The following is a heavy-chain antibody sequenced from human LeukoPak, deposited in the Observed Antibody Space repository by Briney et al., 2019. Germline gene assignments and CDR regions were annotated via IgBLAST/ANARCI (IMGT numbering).Heavy chain of an antibody. Sequence: SETLSLTCTVSGGSISSSSYYWGWIRQPPGKGLEWIGSIYYSGSTYYNPSLKSRVTISVDTSKNQLSLKLSSVTAADTAVYYCARVTVGKEYQLLNFDYWGQGTLVTVSS. V-gene: IGHV4-39*01. J-gene: IGHJ4*02. CDR2: IYYSGST. D-gene: IGHD2-2*01. CDR1: GGSISSSSYY. CDR3: ARVTVGKEYQLLNFDY.